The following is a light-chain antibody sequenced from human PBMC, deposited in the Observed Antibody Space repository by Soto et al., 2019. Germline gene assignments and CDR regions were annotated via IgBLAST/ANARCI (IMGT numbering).Light chain of an antibody. Sequence: IQLTQSPSSLSASVGDRVTITCRASQVISKYLAWYQQKPGTAPKLLIYLASTLQGGVQSRFSGSGSGTDFSLSISSLQPEDVATYYCQYLNSFPLTFGGGTKVEIK. CDR3: QYLNSFPLT. V-gene: IGKV1-9*01. CDR2: LAS. J-gene: IGKJ4*01. CDR1: QVISKY.